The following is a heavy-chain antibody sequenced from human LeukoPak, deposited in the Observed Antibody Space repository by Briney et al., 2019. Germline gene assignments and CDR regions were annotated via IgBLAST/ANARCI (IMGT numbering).Heavy chain of an antibody. V-gene: IGHV1-69*01. CDR2: IIPIFGTA. CDR3: ARDSKGTSCYDY. J-gene: IGHJ4*02. D-gene: IGHD2-2*01. Sequence: SVNVSCKASGGTFSSYAISWVRQAPGQGLEWMGGIIPIFGTANYAQKFQGRVTITADESTSTAYMELSSLRSEDTAVYYCARDSKGTSCYDYWGQGTLVTVSS. CDR1: GGTFSSYA.